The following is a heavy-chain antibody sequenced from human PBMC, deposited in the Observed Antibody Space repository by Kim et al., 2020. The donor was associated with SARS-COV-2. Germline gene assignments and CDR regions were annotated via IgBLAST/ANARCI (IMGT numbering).Heavy chain of an antibody. Sequence: SETLSLTCTVSGGSISSSSYYWGWIRQPPGKGLEWIGSIYYSGSTYYNPSLKSRVTISVDTSKNQFSLKLSSVTAADTAVYYCAGLIVEWLLYLDAFDIWGQGTMVTVSS. CDR2: IYYSGST. D-gene: IGHD3-3*01. CDR3: AGLIVEWLLYLDAFDI. V-gene: IGHV4-39*01. J-gene: IGHJ3*02. CDR1: GGSISSSSYY.